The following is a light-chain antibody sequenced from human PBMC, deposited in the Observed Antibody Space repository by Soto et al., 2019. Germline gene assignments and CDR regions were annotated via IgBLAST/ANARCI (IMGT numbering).Light chain of an antibody. Sequence: EIVLTQSPATLSLSPGERATLSCRASQGVSSYLAWYQQKPGQAPRLLIYDASNRATGIPARFSGSGPGTDFTLTISSLEPEGFAVYYCQQRSNWITFGGGTKVEIK. CDR3: QQRSNWIT. J-gene: IGKJ4*01. CDR1: QGVSSY. V-gene: IGKV3D-11*01. CDR2: DAS.